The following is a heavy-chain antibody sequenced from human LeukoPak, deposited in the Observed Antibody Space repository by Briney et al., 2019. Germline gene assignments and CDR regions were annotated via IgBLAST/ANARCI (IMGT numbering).Heavy chain of an antibody. J-gene: IGHJ4*02. Sequence: PSETLSLTCTVSGGSISSYYWSWVRQPPGKGLEWIGHICDTGNTNNNPSLESRVTISVDTSKNQFSLRLTSVTAADTAVYFCARATPWLLPGYWGQGTLVTVSS. CDR1: GGSISSYY. V-gene: IGHV4-59*01. D-gene: IGHD3-22*01. CDR3: ARATPWLLPGY. CDR2: ICDTGNT.